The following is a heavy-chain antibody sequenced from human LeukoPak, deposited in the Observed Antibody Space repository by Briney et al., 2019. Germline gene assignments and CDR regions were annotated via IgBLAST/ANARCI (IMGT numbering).Heavy chain of an antibody. Sequence: GGSLRLSCAASGFTFSNYWMLWVRQAPGKGLEWVSGINSDGSRANYADPVKGRFTISRDNAKNTLYVQLNSLRSEDTAVYYCAKVVSTTSDGGYLPIDYWAQGTLVTVSS. CDR3: AKVVSTTSDGGYLPIDY. CDR1: GFTFSNYW. D-gene: IGHD1-26*01. V-gene: IGHV3-74*01. J-gene: IGHJ4*02. CDR2: INSDGSRA.